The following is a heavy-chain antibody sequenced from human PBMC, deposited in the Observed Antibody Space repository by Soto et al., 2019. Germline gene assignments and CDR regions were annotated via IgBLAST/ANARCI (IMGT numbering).Heavy chain of an antibody. Sequence: ASVKVCCKASGYTFTSYGISWVRQAPGQGLEWMGWISAYNGNTNYAQKLQGRVTMTTDTSTSTAYMELRSLRSDDTAVYYCARVRDSSSFLGYYYYYMDVWGKGTTVTVSS. CDR1: GYTFTSYG. V-gene: IGHV1-18*01. D-gene: IGHD6-6*01. CDR2: ISAYNGNT. J-gene: IGHJ6*03. CDR3: ARVRDSSSFLGYYYYYMDV.